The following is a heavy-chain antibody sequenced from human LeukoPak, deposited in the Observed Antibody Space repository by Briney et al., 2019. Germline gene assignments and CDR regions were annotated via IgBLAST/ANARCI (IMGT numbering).Heavy chain of an antibody. V-gene: IGHV1-2*02. D-gene: IGHD3-22*01. CDR1: GYTFTGYY. Sequence: ASVKVSCKASGYTFTGYYMHWVRQAPGQGLEWMGWINPNSGGTNYAQKFQGRVTMTRDTSISTAYMELSRLRSDDTAVYYCARSYYYDSNGYYYWGQGTLVTVSS. J-gene: IGHJ4*02. CDR2: INPNSGGT. CDR3: ARSYYYDSNGYYY.